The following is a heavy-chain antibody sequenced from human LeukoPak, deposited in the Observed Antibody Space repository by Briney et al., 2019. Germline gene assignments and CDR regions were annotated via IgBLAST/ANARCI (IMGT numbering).Heavy chain of an antibody. J-gene: IGHJ6*03. CDR3: AREEITMVRGVMYYNMDV. CDR2: INSDGTST. CDR1: GFTLRSYW. Sequence: PGGSLRLSCGASGFTLRSYWMHWVRQAPGKGLVWVSRINSDGTSTSYADSVKGRFTISRDNAKNTVYLQMNRLRAEDTAVYYCAREEITMVRGVMYYNMDVWGKGTTVTVSS. V-gene: IGHV3-74*01. D-gene: IGHD3-10*01.